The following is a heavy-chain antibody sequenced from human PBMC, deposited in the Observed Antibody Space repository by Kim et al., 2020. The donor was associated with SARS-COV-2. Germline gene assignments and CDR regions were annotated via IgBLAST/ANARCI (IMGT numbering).Heavy chain of an antibody. V-gene: IGHV3-23*03. D-gene: IGHD3-10*02. CDR2: IYSDSSGT. CDR3: ARAGLDGHFYVGYFDY. J-gene: IGHJ4*01. CDR1: AFTFKTYA. Sequence: GGSLILSCVASAFTFKTYAMSWVRQAPGKGLEWVSSIYSDSSGTFYADSVKGRFTISRDNSKSTLYLQMNSLTADDTALYYCARAGLDGHFYVGYFDYWG.